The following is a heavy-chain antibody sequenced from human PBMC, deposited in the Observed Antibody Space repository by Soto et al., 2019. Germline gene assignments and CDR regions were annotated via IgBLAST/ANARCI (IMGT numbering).Heavy chain of an antibody. CDR1: GGSFSGYY. Sequence: QVQLQQWGAGLLKPSGTLSLTCAVCGGSFSGYYWSWIRQPRGKGLEWIGEINHSGVTNYKPSLKRRVTISVDTSMNQFSLQLKSVTAADTALYYCARFSGSYYYAMDVWGQGSPVTVSS. CDR3: ARFSGSYYYAMDV. CDR2: INHSGVT. D-gene: IGHD6-19*01. J-gene: IGHJ6*01. V-gene: IGHV4-34*01.